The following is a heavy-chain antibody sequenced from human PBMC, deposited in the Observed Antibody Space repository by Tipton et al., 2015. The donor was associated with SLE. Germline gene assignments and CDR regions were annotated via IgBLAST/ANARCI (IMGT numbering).Heavy chain of an antibody. Sequence: LRLSCTVSGGSMSSYFWSWIRQPPGKGLEWTGYIYYSGSTNYNPSLKSRVTISVDTSKNQFSLKVKSVTAADPAVYYCARISGSYGHEIDNWGQGTLVTVSS. J-gene: IGHJ4*02. D-gene: IGHD3-10*01. V-gene: IGHV4-59*01. CDR2: IYYSGST. CDR3: ARISGSYGHEIDN. CDR1: GGSMSSYF.